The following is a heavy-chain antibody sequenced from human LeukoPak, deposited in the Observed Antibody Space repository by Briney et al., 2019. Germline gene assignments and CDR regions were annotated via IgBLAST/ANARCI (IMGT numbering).Heavy chain of an antibody. J-gene: IGHJ4*02. CDR2: IKSKTDGGTT. CDR3: TTGDSGSYYGDPSYYFDY. V-gene: IGHV3-15*07. CDR1: GFTFSNAW. Sequence: GSLRLSCAASGFTFSNAWMNWVRQAPGKGLEWVGRIKSKTDGGTTDYAAPVKGRFTISRDDSKNTLYLQMNSLKTEDTAVYYCTTGDSGSYYGDPSYYFDYWGQGTLVTVSS. D-gene: IGHD3-10*01.